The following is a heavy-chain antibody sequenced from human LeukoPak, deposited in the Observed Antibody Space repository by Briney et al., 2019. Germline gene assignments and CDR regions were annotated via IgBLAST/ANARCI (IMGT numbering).Heavy chain of an antibody. Sequence: SETLSLTCAVYGGSFSGYYWSWIRQPPGKGLEWIGSIYYSGSSYSNPSLKSRVTISVDTSKNQFSLKLSSVTAADTAIYFCATLPLPGTHGYYYFYMDVWGKGTTVTVSS. V-gene: IGHV4-34*01. D-gene: IGHD6-13*01. CDR2: IYYSGSS. J-gene: IGHJ6*03. CDR1: GGSFSGYY. CDR3: ATLPLPGTHGYYYFYMDV.